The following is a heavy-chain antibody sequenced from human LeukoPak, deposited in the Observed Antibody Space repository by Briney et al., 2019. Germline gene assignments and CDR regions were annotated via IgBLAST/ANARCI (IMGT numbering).Heavy chain of an antibody. CDR3: SRGWLQQGFDY. CDR1: GDSVSTNNAG. CDR2: TYYSSNWYK. J-gene: IGHJ4*02. Sequence: KPSQTLSLTCAISGDSVSTNNAGRNWIRQSPSRGLEWLGRTYYSSNWYKDYAVSVISRITINPDTSKNQFSLQLNSVTPEDTAVYYCSRGWLQQGFDYWGQGTLVTVSS. V-gene: IGHV6-1*01. D-gene: IGHD5-24*01.